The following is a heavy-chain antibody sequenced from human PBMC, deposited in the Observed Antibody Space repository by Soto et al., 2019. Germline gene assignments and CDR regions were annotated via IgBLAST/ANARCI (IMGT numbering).Heavy chain of an antibody. D-gene: IGHD2-21*02. CDR3: ARRPTDYYYGMDV. V-gene: IGHV1-18*01. J-gene: IGHJ6*02. Sequence: ASVKVSCKASGYTFTTYYVSWVRQAPGQGPEWMGWISAYNGNTDYTQKFQGRVTITADESTSTAYMELSSLRSEDTAVYYCARRPTDYYYGMDVWGQGTTVTVSS. CDR1: GYTFTTYY. CDR2: ISAYNGNT.